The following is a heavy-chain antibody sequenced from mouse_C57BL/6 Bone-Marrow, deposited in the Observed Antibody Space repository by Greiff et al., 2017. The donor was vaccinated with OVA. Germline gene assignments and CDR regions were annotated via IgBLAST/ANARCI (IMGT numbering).Heavy chain of an antibody. D-gene: IGHD2-5*01. Sequence: QVQLKQPGAELVKPGASVKLSCKASGYTFTSYWMQWVKQRPGQGLEWIGEIDPSDSYTNYNQKFKGKATLTVDTSSSTAYMQLSSLTSEDSAVYYCARGDSNLYYYAMDYWGQGTSVTVSS. J-gene: IGHJ4*01. CDR2: IDPSDSYT. V-gene: IGHV1-50*01. CDR1: GYTFTSYW. CDR3: ARGDSNLYYYAMDY.